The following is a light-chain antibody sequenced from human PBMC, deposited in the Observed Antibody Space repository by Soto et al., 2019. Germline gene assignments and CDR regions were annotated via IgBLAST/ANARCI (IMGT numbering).Light chain of an antibody. J-gene: IGKJ1*01. V-gene: IGKV3-20*01. CDR3: QQHDSSPWT. CDR1: QSISSSY. Sequence: EIVLTQSPGTLSVSPGERATLSCRASQSISSSYLAIACYQQKPGQPPRLLIYGASSRATGIPDRFSGSGSATDFTLTISRLEPEDFAVYYCQQHDSSPWTFGQGTRVEIK. CDR2: GAS.